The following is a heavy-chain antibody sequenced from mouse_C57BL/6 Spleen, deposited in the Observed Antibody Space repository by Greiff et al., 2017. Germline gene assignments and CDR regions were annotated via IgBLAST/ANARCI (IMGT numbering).Heavy chain of an antibody. D-gene: IGHD1-1*01. CDR3: ARYGGAGDFDY. Sequence: QVQLQQPGAELVRPGTSVKLSCKASGYTFTSYWMHWVKQRPGQGLEWIGVIDPSDSYTNYNQKFKGKATLTVDTSSSTAYMQLSSLTSEDSAVYYCARYGGAGDFDYWGQGTTLTVSS. V-gene: IGHV1-59*01. CDR1: GYTFTSYW. J-gene: IGHJ2*01. CDR2: IDPSDSYT.